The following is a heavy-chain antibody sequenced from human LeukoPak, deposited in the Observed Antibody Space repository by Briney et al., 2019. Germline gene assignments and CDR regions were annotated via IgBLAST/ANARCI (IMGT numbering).Heavy chain of an antibody. V-gene: IGHV3-33*08. Sequence: LAGGSLRLSCAASGFTFSSYGMHWVRQAPGKGLEWVAVIWYDGSNKYYADSVKGRFTISRDNSKNTLYLQMNSLRAEDTAVYYCAREHIVVVPAANPYYYYYGMDVWGQGTTVTVSS. CDR3: AREHIVVVPAANPYYYYYGMDV. D-gene: IGHD2-2*01. CDR2: IWYDGSNK. J-gene: IGHJ6*02. CDR1: GFTFSSYG.